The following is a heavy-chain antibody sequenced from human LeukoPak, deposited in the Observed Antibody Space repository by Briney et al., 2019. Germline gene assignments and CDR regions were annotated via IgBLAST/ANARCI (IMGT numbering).Heavy chain of an antibody. J-gene: IGHJ4*02. CDR3: ARRETLILVAPGFDS. V-gene: IGHV7-4-1*02. Sequence: ASVKVSCKASGFIFTYYDIHWVRQAPGQGLEWMGWINTISGNPTYVQGFTGRFVFSLDTSVSTAYLQISSLTAADTAVYYCARRETLILVAPGFDSWGQGTQLTVSS. CDR2: INTISGNP. D-gene: IGHD3-22*01. CDR1: GFIFTYYD.